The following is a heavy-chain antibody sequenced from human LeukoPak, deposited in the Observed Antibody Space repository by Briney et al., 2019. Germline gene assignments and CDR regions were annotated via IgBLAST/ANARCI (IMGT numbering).Heavy chain of an antibody. CDR1: GGSISSNNW. CDR2: ISHSGST. V-gene: IGHV4-4*02. J-gene: IGHJ3*02. Sequence: PSETLSLTCAVSGGSISSNNWWSWVRQPPGKGLEWIGEISHSGSTGYNPSLKSRVTMSVDTSKNQLSLKMTSVTAADTAVYYCASIHQVRGSDTFDIWGQGSMVTVSS. CDR3: ASIHQVRGSDTFDI. D-gene: IGHD3-10*01.